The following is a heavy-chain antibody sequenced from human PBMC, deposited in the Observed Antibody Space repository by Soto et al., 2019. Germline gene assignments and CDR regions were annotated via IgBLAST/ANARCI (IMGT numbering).Heavy chain of an antibody. V-gene: IGHV3-53*01. J-gene: IGHJ4*02. CDR2: IHTGGST. D-gene: IGHD1-1*01. CDR1: GFSVGGNP. CDR3: ALCVNDDS. Sequence: VKLVESGGGLMQPGGSLRLSCAASGFSVGGNPMTWVRQAPGKGLEWVAVIHTGGSTFYADSVQGRFTISRDNSKNTVYLQMNSLCVGDTAIYFCALCVNDDSWGQGTLVTVSS.